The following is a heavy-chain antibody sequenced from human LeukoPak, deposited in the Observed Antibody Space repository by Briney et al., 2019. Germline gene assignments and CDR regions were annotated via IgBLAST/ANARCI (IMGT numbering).Heavy chain of an antibody. Sequence: GASVKVSCKASGGTFSNDVINWVRQAPKEGLEWMGGIIPVFGTSNYAPGFQGRVTITADKSATTAYMELSSLRSEDTAVYYCARAFIPTEGEYPLNSYGYHFLWGQGTMVTVSS. CDR2: IIPVFGTS. J-gene: IGHJ3*01. D-gene: IGHD3-22*01. V-gene: IGHV1-69*06. CDR1: GGTFSNDV. CDR3: ARAFIPTEGEYPLNSYGYHFL.